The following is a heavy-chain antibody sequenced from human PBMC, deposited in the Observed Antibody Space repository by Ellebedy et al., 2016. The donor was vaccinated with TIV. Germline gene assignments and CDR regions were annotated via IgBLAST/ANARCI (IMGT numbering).Heavy chain of an antibody. D-gene: IGHD6-13*01. Sequence: ASVKVSCXASGYTFTSYDINWVRQATGHGLEWMGWMNPNSGNTGYAQKFQGRVTMTRNTSISTAYMELSSLRSEDTAVYYCVRAGYSSSWYAGWGQGTLVTVSS. CDR3: VRAGYSSSWYAG. CDR2: MNPNSGNT. V-gene: IGHV1-8*01. J-gene: IGHJ4*02. CDR1: GYTFTSYD.